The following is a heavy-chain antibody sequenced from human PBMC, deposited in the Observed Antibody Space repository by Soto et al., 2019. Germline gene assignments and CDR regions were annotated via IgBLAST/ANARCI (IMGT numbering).Heavy chain of an antibody. CDR2: ISYDGSNK. J-gene: IGHJ6*02. V-gene: IGHV3-30*03. CDR3: ARSNSSSWPYYYYYGMDV. CDR1: GFTFSSYG. D-gene: IGHD6-13*01. Sequence: SGGSLRLSCAASGFTFSSYGMHWVRQAPGKGLEWVAVISYDGSNKYYADSVKGRFTISRDNSKNTLYLQMNSLRAEDTAVYYCARSNSSSWPYYYYYGMDVWGQGTTVTVSS.